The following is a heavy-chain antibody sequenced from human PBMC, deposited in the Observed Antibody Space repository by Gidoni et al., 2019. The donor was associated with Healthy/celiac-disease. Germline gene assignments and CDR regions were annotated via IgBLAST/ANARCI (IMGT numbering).Heavy chain of an antibody. CDR3: ARDNGYCSGGSCYSIDY. Sequence: QVQLVQSGAEVKKPGASVKVSCKASGYTFTSYYMHWVRQAPGQGLEWMGIINPSGGSTSYAQKFQGRGTMTRDTSTSTVYMELSSLRSEDTAVYYCARDNGYCSGGSCYSIDYWGQGTLVTVSS. J-gene: IGHJ4*02. D-gene: IGHD2-15*01. V-gene: IGHV1-46*01. CDR2: INPSGGST. CDR1: GYTFTSYY.